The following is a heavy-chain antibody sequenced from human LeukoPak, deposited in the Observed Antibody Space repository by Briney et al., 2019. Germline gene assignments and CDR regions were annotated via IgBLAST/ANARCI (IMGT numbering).Heavy chain of an antibody. D-gene: IGHD4-11*01. J-gene: IGHJ4*02. CDR3: ARDPHKNDYSNYQTKKSPFVN. Sequence: PSETLSLTCAVSGGSISSSNWWSWVRQPPGKGLEWIGEIYHSGSTNYNPSLKSRVTISVDKSKNQFSLKLSSVTAADTAVYYCARDPHKNDYSNYQTKKSPFVNWGQGTLVTVSS. V-gene: IGHV4-4*02. CDR1: GGSISSSNW. CDR2: IYHSGST.